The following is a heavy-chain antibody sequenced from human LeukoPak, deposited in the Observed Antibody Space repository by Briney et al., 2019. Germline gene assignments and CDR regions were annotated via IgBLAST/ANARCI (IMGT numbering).Heavy chain of an antibody. CDR3: ARDRSHYFNWFDP. CDR2: IYYSGST. J-gene: IGHJ5*02. V-gene: IGHV4-59*01. CDR1: GGSISSYY. D-gene: IGHD2/OR15-2a*01. Sequence: SETLSLTCTVSGGSISSYYWSWIRQPPGKGLEWIGYIYYSGSTNYNPSLKSRVTISVDTSKNQFSLKLSSVTAADTAVYHCARDRSHYFNWFDPWGQGTLVTVSS.